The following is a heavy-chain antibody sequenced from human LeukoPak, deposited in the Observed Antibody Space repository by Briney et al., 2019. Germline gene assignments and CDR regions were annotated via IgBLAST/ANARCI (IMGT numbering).Heavy chain of an antibody. CDR3: ASESSYTWTGNFDY. V-gene: IGHV3-23*01. J-gene: IGHJ4*02. Sequence: GGSLRLSCAASGFTFSDYWMHWVRQAPGKGLEWVSAISGSGGSTYYADSVKGRFTISRDNSKNTLYLQMNSLRAEDTAVYYCASESSYTWTGNFDYWGQGTLVTVSS. CDR2: ISGSGGST. D-gene: IGHD1-20*01. CDR1: GFTFSDYW.